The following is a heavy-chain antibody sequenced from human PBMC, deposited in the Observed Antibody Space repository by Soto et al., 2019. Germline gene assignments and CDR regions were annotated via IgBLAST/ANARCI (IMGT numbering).Heavy chain of an antibody. V-gene: IGHV4-39*01. Sequence: PSETLSLTCTVSGGSISSSSYYWGWIRQPPGKGLEWIGSIYYSGSTYYNPSLKSRVTISVDTSKNQFSLKLSSVTAADTAVYYCARHEGSDYGDTATLDYWGQGTLVTVSS. D-gene: IGHD4-17*01. CDR1: GGSISSSSYY. CDR2: IYYSGST. CDR3: ARHEGSDYGDTATLDY. J-gene: IGHJ4*02.